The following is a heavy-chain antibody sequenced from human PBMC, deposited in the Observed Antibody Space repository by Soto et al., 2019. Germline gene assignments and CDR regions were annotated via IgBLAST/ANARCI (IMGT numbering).Heavy chain of an antibody. J-gene: IGHJ5*02. CDR1: GFSLSTSGVG. CDR3: AHSLIGYYYDSSGSNWFDP. D-gene: IGHD3-22*01. V-gene: IGHV2-5*02. Sequence: QITLKESGPTLVKPTQTLTLTYTFSGFSLSTSGVGVGWIRQPPGEALEWLALIYWDDDKRYSPSLKSRLTITKDTSKNQVVLTMTNMDPVDTATYYCAHSLIGYYYDSSGSNWFDPWGQGTLVTVSS. CDR2: IYWDDDK.